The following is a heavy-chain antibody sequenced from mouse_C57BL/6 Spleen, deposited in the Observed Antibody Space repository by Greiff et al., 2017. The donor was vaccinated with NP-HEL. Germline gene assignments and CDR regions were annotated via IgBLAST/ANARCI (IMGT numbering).Heavy chain of an antibody. J-gene: IGHJ3*01. CDR3: TRGNPFAY. Sequence: DVKLQESGAELVRPGASVKLSCTASGFNIKDDYMHWVKQRPEQGLEWIGWIDPENGDTEYASKFQGKATITADTSSNTDYLQLSSLTSEDTAVYYCTRGNPFAYWGQGTLVTVSA. CDR2: IDPENGDT. CDR1: GFNIKDDY. V-gene: IGHV14-4*01. D-gene: IGHD2-1*01.